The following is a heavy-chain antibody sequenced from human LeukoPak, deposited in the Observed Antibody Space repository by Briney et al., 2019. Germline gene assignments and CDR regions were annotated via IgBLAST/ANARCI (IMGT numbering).Heavy chain of an antibody. CDR3: ARDSSRDSAWWFDP. CDR1: GYTFTNHW. CDR2: INPSGDRT. Sequence: ASVKVSCKASGYTFTNHWMHWARQAPGQGLEWMGVINPSGDRTIYEQKFQGRVTLTRDTSTSTVCLEVSSLRFEDTAVYYCARDSSRDSAWWFDPWGQGTLVTVSS. V-gene: IGHV1-46*01. D-gene: IGHD2-2*01. J-gene: IGHJ5*02.